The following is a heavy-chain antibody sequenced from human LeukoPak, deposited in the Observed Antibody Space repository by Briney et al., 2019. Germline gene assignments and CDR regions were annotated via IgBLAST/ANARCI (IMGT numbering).Heavy chain of an antibody. V-gene: IGHV3-21*01. Sequence: GGSLTLSCAASGFTFSSYSMNCVRQSPGKGLEWLSSIRSSSSYIYYADSVKGRFTISRDNAKNSLYLQMNSLRAEDTAVYYCAREGPGITMSKKAFDIWGQGTMVTVSS. CDR2: IRSSSSYI. CDR1: GFTFSSYS. D-gene: IGHD3-22*01. J-gene: IGHJ3*02. CDR3: AREGPGITMSKKAFDI.